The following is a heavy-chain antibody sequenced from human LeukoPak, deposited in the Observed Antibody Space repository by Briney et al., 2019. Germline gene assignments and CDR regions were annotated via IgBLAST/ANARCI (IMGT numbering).Heavy chain of an antibody. V-gene: IGHV2-5*01. J-gene: IGHJ4*02. CDR3: AHSKAVAGLNNFDY. CDR1: GFSLSTSGVS. D-gene: IGHD6-19*01. CDR2: IYWNDDK. Sequence: SGPTLVKPTQTLTLTCTFSGFSLSTSGVSVGWIRQPPGKALECLALIYWNDDKRYSPSLKSRLTITKDTSKNQVVLTMTNMDPVDTATYYCAHSKAVAGLNNFDYWGQGTLVAVSS.